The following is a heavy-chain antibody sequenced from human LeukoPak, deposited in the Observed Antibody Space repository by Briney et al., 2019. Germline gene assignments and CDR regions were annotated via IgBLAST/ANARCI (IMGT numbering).Heavy chain of an antibody. D-gene: IGHD3-22*01. CDR3: AKNKWNYYDISGYHFFGY. V-gene: IGHV1-46*01. CDR1: GYTLTSYY. CDR2: INPSGGST. Sequence: ASVKVSCKASGYTLTSYYMHSVRQAPGQGLEWMGIINPSGGSTSYAQKFQGRVTMTRDTSTSTVYMELSSLRSEDTAGYYCAKNKWNYYDISGYHFFGYWGQGTLVTVSS. J-gene: IGHJ4*02.